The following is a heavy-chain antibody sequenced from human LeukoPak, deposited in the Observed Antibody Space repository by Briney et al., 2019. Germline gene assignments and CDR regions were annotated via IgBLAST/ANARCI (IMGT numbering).Heavy chain of an antibody. D-gene: IGHD6-25*01. V-gene: IGHV1-69*06. CDR2: IIPIFGTA. Sequence: GASVKVSCKASGGTFSSYAISWVRQAPGQGLEWMGGIIPIFGTANYAQKFQGRVTITADKSTSTAYMELSSLRSEDTAVYYCARARRGSSGPSRLPSLFDIWGQGTMVTVSS. CDR1: GGTFSSYA. CDR3: ARARRGSSGPSRLPSLFDI. J-gene: IGHJ3*02.